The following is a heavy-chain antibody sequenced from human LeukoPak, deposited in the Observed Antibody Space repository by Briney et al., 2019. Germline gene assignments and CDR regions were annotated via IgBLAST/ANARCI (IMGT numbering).Heavy chain of an antibody. CDR3: ARVPKWRFGYSSSMHTNWYFDL. Sequence: PSETLSLTCTVSGGSISSGGYYWSWIRQPPGKGLEWLGYIYHSGSTYYNPSLKSRVTISVDTSKNQFSLKLSSVTAADTAVYYCARVPKWRFGYSSSMHTNWYFDLWGRGTLVTVSS. V-gene: IGHV4-30-2*01. J-gene: IGHJ2*01. CDR2: IYHSGST. CDR1: GGSISSGGYY. D-gene: IGHD6-6*01.